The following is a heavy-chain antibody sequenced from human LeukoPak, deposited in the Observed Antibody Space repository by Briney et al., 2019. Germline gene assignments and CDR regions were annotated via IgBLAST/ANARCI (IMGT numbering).Heavy chain of an antibody. CDR3: ARASFNVVFGNWFDP. D-gene: IGHD2-8*01. J-gene: IGHJ5*02. Sequence: PSETLSLTCTVSSGSIGSSSNYWGWIRQAPGKGLEWIGNVYYSGSTFYNPSLKSRVSISVDTSKNQFSLKLRSVTAADTAIYYCARASFNVVFGNWFDPWGQGTLVTVSS. V-gene: IGHV4-39*01. CDR2: VYYSGST. CDR1: SGSIGSSSNY.